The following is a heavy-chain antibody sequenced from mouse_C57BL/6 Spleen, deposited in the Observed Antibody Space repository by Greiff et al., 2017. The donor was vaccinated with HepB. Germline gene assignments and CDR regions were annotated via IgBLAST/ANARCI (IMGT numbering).Heavy chain of an antibody. Sequence: QVQLQQSGAELVKPGASVKLSCKASGYTFTSYWMQWVKQRPGQGLEWIGEIDPSDSYTNYNQKFKGKATLTVDTSSSTAYMQLSSLTSEDSAVYYCARDYYYGSSYKYFDVWGTGTTVTVSS. V-gene: IGHV1-50*01. J-gene: IGHJ1*03. CDR2: IDPSDSYT. CDR3: ARDYYYGSSYKYFDV. CDR1: GYTFTSYW. D-gene: IGHD1-1*01.